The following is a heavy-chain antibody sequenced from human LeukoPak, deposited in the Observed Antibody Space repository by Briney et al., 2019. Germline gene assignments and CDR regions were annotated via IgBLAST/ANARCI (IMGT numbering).Heavy chain of an antibody. CDR2: ISGSGGST. CDR1: GFTFSSYA. CDR3: AKDYHAITMVRGVIISFLRCEGFDY. D-gene: IGHD3-10*01. J-gene: IGHJ4*02. V-gene: IGHV3-23*01. Sequence: SGGSLRLSCAASGFTFSSYAMSWVRQAPGKGLEWVSAISGSGGSTYYADSVKGRFTISRDNSKNTLYLQMNSPRAEDTAVYYCAKDYHAITMVRGVIISFLRCEGFDYWGQGTLVTVSS.